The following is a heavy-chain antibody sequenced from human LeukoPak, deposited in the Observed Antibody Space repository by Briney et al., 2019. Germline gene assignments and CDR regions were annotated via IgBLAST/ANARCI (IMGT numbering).Heavy chain of an antibody. CDR1: GGSISSGDYY. CDR3: ARESALHLGDYAFDI. Sequence: PSETLSLTCTVSGGSISSGDYYWSWIRQPPGKGLEWIGYIYYSGSTNYNPSLKSRVTISVDTSKNQFSLKLSSLTAADTAVYYCARESALHLGDYAFDIWGQGTMVTVSS. J-gene: IGHJ3*02. V-gene: IGHV4-30-4*01. CDR2: IYYSGST. D-gene: IGHD3-16*01.